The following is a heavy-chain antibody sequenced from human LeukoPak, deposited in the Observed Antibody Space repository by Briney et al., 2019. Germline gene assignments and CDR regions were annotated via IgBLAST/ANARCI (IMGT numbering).Heavy chain of an antibody. CDR2: ISAYNGNT. J-gene: IGHJ3*02. D-gene: IGHD3-10*01. Sequence: GASVKVSCKASGGTFSSYAISWVRQAPGQGLEWMGWISAYNGNTNYAQKFQGRVTMTTDTSTSTAYMELRSLRSDDTAVYYCARDLEAGVTYYYGLGSLKAFDIWGQGTKVTVSS. CDR1: GGTFSSYA. CDR3: ARDLEAGVTYYYGLGSLKAFDI. V-gene: IGHV1-18*01.